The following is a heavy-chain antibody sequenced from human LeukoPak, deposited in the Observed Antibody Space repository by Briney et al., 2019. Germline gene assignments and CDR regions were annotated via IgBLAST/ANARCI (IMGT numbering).Heavy chain of an antibody. CDR3: ASSVPRDY. J-gene: IGHJ4*02. Sequence: MPSGTLSLTCAVYGGSFSGYYWSWIRQPPGKGLEWIGEINHSGSTNYNPSLKSRVTISVDTSKNQFSLKLSSVTAADTAVYYCASSVPRDYWGQGTLVTVSS. V-gene: IGHV4-34*01. D-gene: IGHD2-2*01. CDR2: INHSGST. CDR1: GGSFSGYY.